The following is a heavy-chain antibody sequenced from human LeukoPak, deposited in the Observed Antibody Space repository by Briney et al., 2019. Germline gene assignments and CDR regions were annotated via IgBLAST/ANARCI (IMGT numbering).Heavy chain of an antibody. D-gene: IGHD4-17*01. CDR1: GGSFSGYY. Sequence: KPSETLSLTCAVYGGSFSGYYWSWIRQPPGKGLEWIGEINHSGSTNYNPSLKSRVTISVDTSKNQFSLKLSSVTAADTAVYYCARGEYGDAIWGQGTLVTVSS. CDR2: INHSGST. CDR3: ARGEYGDAI. J-gene: IGHJ4*02. V-gene: IGHV4-34*01.